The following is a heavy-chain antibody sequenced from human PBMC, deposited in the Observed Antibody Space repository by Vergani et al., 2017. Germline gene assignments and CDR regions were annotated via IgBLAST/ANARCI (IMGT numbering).Heavy chain of an antibody. D-gene: IGHD3-10*01. J-gene: IGHJ5*02. CDR3: ARARLVLLWFGDLRCDP. CDR2: INPSGGST. V-gene: IGHV1-46*01. Sequence: QVQLVQSGAEVKKPGASVKVSCKASGYTFTSYYMHWVRQAPGQGLEWMGIINPSGGSTSYAQKFQGRVTMTRDTSTSTVYMELSSLRSEDTAVYYCARARLVLLWFGDLRCDPWGQGTLVTVSS. CDR1: GYTFTSYY.